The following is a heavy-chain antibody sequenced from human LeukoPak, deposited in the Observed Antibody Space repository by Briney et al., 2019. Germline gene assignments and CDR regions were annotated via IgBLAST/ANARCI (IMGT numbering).Heavy chain of an antibody. Sequence: PSETLSLTCAVYGGSFSGYYWGWMRQPPGKGREGIGEIKHSGSTNYNPSLKRRFTISVATSKTQFALKLSSVTAAATAPYYCARDRRETLVVRGHAACDIWGEGTMVTVSS. V-gene: IGHV4-34*01. CDR3: ARDRRETLVVRGHAACDI. D-gene: IGHD3-22*01. CDR1: GGSFSGYY. J-gene: IGHJ3*02. CDR2: IKHSGST.